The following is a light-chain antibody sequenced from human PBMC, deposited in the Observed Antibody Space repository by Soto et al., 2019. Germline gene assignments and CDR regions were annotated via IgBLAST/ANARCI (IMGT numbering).Light chain of an antibody. CDR3: QPANSFQIT. Sequence: DIFLTQTPATLSLSPGSRYTLSRMASQRVGSNYLAWYQQKPGQDNRIIIYGEYNRATGIKDRFSGSGSGTDFTLTIRSLQPEDFATYYCQPANSFQITLGTGTRLEIK. CDR2: GEY. V-gene: IGKV3D-20*02. J-gene: IGKJ5*01. CDR1: QRVGSNY.